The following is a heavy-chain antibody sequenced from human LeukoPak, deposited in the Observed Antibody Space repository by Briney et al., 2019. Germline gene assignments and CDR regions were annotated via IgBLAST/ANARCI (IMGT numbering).Heavy chain of an antibody. CDR1: GFTFSRNG. Sequence: GGSLRLSCAASGFTFSRNGMHWVRQAPGKGLEWVAFIRYDGSNEYSADSVKGRFTISRDNSKNTLYLQMNSLRAEDTAVYYCAKDRTVRGVITHFDYWGQGTLVTVSS. V-gene: IGHV3-30*02. CDR3: AKDRTVRGVITHFDY. D-gene: IGHD3-10*01. J-gene: IGHJ4*02. CDR2: IRYDGSNE.